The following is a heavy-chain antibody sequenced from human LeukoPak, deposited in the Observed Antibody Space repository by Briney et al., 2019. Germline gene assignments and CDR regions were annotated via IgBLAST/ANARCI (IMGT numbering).Heavy chain of an antibody. J-gene: IGHJ4*02. CDR3: ARDGNSGYTFDY. V-gene: IGHV4-4*07. CDR1: GGSISSYY. CDR2: IYTSGST. D-gene: IGHD5-12*01. Sequence: SXXLSLTCTGSGGSISSYYWSWIRQPAGKGLEWIGRIYTSGSTNYNPSLKSRVTMSVDTSKNQFSLKLSSVTAADTAVYYCARDGNSGYTFDYWGQGTLVTVSS.